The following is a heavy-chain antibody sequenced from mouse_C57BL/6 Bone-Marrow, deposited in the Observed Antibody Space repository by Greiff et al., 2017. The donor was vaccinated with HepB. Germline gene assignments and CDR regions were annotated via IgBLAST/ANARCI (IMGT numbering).Heavy chain of an antibody. CDR1: GFTFSSYG. CDR2: ISSGGSYT. CDR3: ARAGKLGDWFAY. Sequence: EVKLVESGGDLVKPGGSLKLSCAASGFTFSSYGMSWVRQTPDKRLEWVATISSGGSYTYYPDSVKGRFTITRDNAKNTQYLQMSSLKSEDTAMYYCARAGKLGDWFAYWGQGNLVTVSA. J-gene: IGHJ3*01. D-gene: IGHD4-1*01. V-gene: IGHV5-6*01.